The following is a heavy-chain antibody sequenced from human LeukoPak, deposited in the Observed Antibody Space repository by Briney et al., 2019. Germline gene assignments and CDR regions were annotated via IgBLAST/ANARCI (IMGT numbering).Heavy chain of an antibody. V-gene: IGHV3-30-3*01. CDR1: GFTFNHYA. D-gene: IGHD6-13*01. Sequence: PGGSLRLSCAGSGFTFNHYAMHWVRQAPGKGLEWVAVISYDGSNKGYADSVKGRFTISRDNPKNTLSLQMNSLRAEDTAVYYCAKDPSRSSSWYGNWFDPWGQGTLVTVSS. CDR3: AKDPSRSSSWYGNWFDP. J-gene: IGHJ5*02. CDR2: ISYDGSNK.